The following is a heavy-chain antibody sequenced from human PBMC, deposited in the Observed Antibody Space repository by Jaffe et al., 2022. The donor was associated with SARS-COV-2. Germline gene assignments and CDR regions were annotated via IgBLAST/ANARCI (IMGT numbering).Heavy chain of an antibody. CDR2: IYHSGGT. Sequence: QVQLQESGPGLVKPSETLSLTCTVSGYSISSGYYWGWIRQPPGKGLEWIGSIYHSGGTYYNPSLKSRVTISVDTSKNQFSLKLNSVTAADTAVFYCARVGPWYFDYWGQGTLVTVSS. D-gene: IGHD2-15*01. CDR3: ARVGPWYFDY. J-gene: IGHJ4*02. V-gene: IGHV4-38-2*02. CDR1: GYSISSGYY.